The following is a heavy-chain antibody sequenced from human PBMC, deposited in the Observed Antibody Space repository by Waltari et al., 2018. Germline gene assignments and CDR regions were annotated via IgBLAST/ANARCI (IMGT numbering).Heavy chain of an antibody. CDR3: ARVSRRTYRSPVPGRHYYYGMDV. V-gene: IGHV3-74*03. J-gene: IGHJ6*02. CDR1: GFTFSSFW. CDR2: IRTDASDP. Sequence: EEQLVESGGGLVQPGDSLRLACAASGFTFSSFWVTWVRKTPGQGPLLVSRIRTDASDPTYADSVKGRFTISRDNARNTLYLQMNRLRAEDTAVYFCARVSRRTYRSPVPGRHYYYGMDVWGQGTTVTVSS. D-gene: IGHD1-1*01.